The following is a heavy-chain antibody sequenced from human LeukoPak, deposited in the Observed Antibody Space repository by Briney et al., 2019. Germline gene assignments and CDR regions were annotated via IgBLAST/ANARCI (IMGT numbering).Heavy chain of an antibody. CDR1: GYSFTNYW. D-gene: IGHD3-10*01. CDR2: IYLGDSDT. CDR3: ARATMVRGVIRGNIDY. V-gene: IGHV5-51*01. Sequence: GASLQISCKASGYSFTNYWIGWVRQMPGKGLEWMGIIYLGDSDTRYGPSFQGQVTISADKSISTAYLQWSSLKASDTAMYYCARATMVRGVIRGNIDYWGQGTLVTVSS. J-gene: IGHJ4*02.